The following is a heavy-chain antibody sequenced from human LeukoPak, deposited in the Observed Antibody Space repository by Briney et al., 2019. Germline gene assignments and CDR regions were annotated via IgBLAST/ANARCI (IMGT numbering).Heavy chain of an antibody. D-gene: IGHD6-13*01. V-gene: IGHV2-5*02. Sequence: ESGPTLVKPTQTLTLTCTFSGFSLSTSGVGVGWIRQPPGKALEWPALIYWDDDKRYSPSLKSRLTITKDTSKNQVVLTMTNMDPVDTATYYCAHRRDSSSWYGDNWFDPWGQGTLVTVSS. CDR1: GFSLSTSGVG. CDR2: IYWDDDK. CDR3: AHRRDSSSWYGDNWFDP. J-gene: IGHJ5*02.